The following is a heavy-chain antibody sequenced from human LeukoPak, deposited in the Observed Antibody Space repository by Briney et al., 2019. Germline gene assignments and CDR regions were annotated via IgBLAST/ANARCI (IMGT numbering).Heavy chain of an antibody. Sequence: PGGSLRLSCAAPGFAFTNYAMTWVRQAPGKGLEWVSTVSGSGGNTYYTDSVKGRFTISRDNSKNTLYLQMNSLRAEDTAVYYCAREGGFGYDDAFDTWGHGTTVTVSS. CDR3: AREGGFGYDDAFDT. CDR1: GFAFTNYA. CDR2: VSGSGGNT. D-gene: IGHD3-16*02. V-gene: IGHV3-23*01. J-gene: IGHJ3*02.